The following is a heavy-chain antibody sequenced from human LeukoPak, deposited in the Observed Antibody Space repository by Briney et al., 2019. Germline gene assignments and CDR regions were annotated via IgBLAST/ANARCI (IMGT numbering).Heavy chain of an antibody. CDR3: ARGRYDGPFDY. Sequence: PSQTLSLTCSVSSASVSSGGSYWSWIRQHPGRGLEWIGYVYYGGGTYYNPSLKSRVFISLDTSKNHFFLNLTSVTAADTAVYYCARGRYDGPFDYWGQGTLVTVSS. D-gene: IGHD3-3*01. V-gene: IGHV4-31*03. J-gene: IGHJ4*02. CDR1: SASVSSGGSY. CDR2: VYYGGGT.